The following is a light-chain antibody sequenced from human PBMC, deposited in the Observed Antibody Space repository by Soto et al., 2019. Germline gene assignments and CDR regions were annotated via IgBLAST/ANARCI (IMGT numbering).Light chain of an antibody. CDR1: QSLLHSNGHNY. CDR3: MQALQTPWT. V-gene: IGKV2-28*01. J-gene: IGKJ2*02. CDR2: LGS. Sequence: DVVMTQSPLSLPVTPGEPASISCRSSQSLLHSNGHNYLEWFLQKPGQTPPVMIYLGSNRASGVPDRCSGSGSGTDFTLKISSVEAEDVGVYYWMQALQTPWTFGQGTKLEIK.